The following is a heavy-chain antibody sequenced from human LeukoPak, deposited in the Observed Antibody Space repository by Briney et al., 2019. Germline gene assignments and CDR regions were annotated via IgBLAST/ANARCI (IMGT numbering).Heavy chain of an antibody. J-gene: IGHJ6*02. V-gene: IGHV1-69*04. D-gene: IGHD5-12*01. CDR1: GGTFSSHA. CDR2: IIPSLGFA. CDR3: ASPDPGYSGYDWVPDYYGMDV. Sequence: SVKVSCKASGGTFSSHAISWVRQAPGQGLEWTGRIIPSLGFANYAQKFQGRVTLTADKSTYTAYMELSSLTSEDTAVYYCASPDPGYSGYDWVPDYYGMDVWGQGTTVTVSS.